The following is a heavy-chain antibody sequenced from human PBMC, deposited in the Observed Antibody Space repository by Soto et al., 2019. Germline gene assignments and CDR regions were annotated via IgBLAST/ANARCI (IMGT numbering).Heavy chain of an antibody. Sequence: AGGSLRLSCAASRFTFSSYSMNWVRQAPGKGLEWVSYISSSSSTIYYADSVKGRFTISRDNAKNSLYLQMNSLRDEDTAVYYCATEKDRGYYYYGMDVWGQGTKVTVS. CDR2: ISSSSSTI. CDR1: RFTFSSYS. J-gene: IGHJ6*02. D-gene: IGHD3-10*01. V-gene: IGHV3-48*02. CDR3: ATEKDRGYYYYGMDV.